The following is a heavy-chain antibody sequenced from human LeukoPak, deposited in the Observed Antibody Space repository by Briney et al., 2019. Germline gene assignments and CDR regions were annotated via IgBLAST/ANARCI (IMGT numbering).Heavy chain of an antibody. D-gene: IGHD5-12*01. CDR2: SIHSGST. V-gene: IGHV4-34*12. Sequence: SETLCLTPAVYGGSPTGYYWSWIRPHPGKGRGWIGESIHSGSTNYNPSLKSRVTTSVDTSKNQFSLKLSSVTAADTAVYYCARERAARVATYYYYGMDVWGKGTTVTVSS. CDR1: GGSPTGYY. CDR3: ARERAARVATYYYYGMDV. J-gene: IGHJ6*04.